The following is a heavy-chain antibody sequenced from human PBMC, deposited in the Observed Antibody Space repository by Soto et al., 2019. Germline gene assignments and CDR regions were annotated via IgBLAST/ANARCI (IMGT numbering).Heavy chain of an antibody. V-gene: IGHV3-33*01. CDR1: GFTFSSYG. CDR2: IWYDGSNK. CDR3: ARVGGAYYFDC. D-gene: IGHD3-16*01. J-gene: IGHJ4*02. Sequence: QVQLVESGGGVVQPGRSLRLSCAASGFTFSSYGMHWVRQAPGKGLEWVAVIWYDGSNKYYADSVKGRFTISRDNSKNTLYLQMNSLRAEDTAVYYCARVGGAYYFDCWGQGTLVTVSS.